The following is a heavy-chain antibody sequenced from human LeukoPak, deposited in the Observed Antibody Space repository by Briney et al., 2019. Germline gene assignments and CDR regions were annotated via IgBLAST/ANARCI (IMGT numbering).Heavy chain of an antibody. CDR1: GGSFSGYY. D-gene: IGHD2-15*01. Sequence: PSETLSLTSAVYGGSFSGYYWSWIRQPPGKGLEWIGEINHSGSTNYNPSLKSRVTISVDTSKNQFSLKLSSVTAADTAVYYCASVVVVAATGGYYYYGMDVWGQGTTVTVSS. CDR2: INHSGST. J-gene: IGHJ6*02. V-gene: IGHV4-34*01. CDR3: ASVVVVAATGGYYYYGMDV.